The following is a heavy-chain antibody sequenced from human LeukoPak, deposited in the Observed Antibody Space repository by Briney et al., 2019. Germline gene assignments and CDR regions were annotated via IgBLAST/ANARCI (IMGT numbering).Heavy chain of an antibody. D-gene: IGHD2/OR15-2a*01. J-gene: IGHJ4*02. V-gene: IGHV1-18*01. CDR2: ISTSNGNS. CDR1: GYTFITQG. CDR3: ARDWGPANSIDFDY. Sequence: ASVKVSCKASGYTFITQGISWVRQAPGQGLEWMGWISTSNGNSKYAQQFQGRVTMTTDTSATTVYMELTSLRSDDTAVYYCARDWGPANSIDFDYWGQGTLVTVSS.